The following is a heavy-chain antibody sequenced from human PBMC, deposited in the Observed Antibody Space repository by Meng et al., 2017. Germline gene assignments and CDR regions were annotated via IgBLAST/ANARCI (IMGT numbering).Heavy chain of an antibody. CDR1: GYLFTSYD. D-gene: IGHD4-11*01. Sequence: QVQLVQSGGEVKKPGASVKVSCKPSGYLFTSYDINWIRQAPGQGLEWMGWVNPINGKTGYAQKFQGRLTMTRDTSIRTAYMELSSLKSEDTAIYYCARGGDYSSWDYWGQGTLVTVSS. CDR2: VNPINGKT. V-gene: IGHV1-8*01. J-gene: IGHJ4*02. CDR3: ARGGDYSSWDY.